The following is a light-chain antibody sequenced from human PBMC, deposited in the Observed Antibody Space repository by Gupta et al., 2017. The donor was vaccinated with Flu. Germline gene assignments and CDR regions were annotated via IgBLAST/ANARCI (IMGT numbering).Light chain of an antibody. Sequence: DIQMTQSPSSLSASVGDRVTITCRASQSISSYLNWYQQKPGKVPKLLIYGASGLQSGVSSRFSGSGSGTDFTLTISSLQAEVFGTYYCQQSYSSPQSFGQGTELEIK. J-gene: IGKJ2*03. CDR3: QQSYSSPQS. CDR1: QSISSY. V-gene: IGKV1-39*01. CDR2: GAS.